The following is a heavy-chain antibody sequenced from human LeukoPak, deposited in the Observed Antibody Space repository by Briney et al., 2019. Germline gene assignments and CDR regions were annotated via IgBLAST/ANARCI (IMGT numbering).Heavy chain of an antibody. Sequence: SETLSLTCTVSGGSISSYYWSWIRQPPGKGLEWIGYIYYSGSTNYNPSLKSRVTISVDTSKNQFSLKLSSVTAADTAVYYCARETTVTNKRKYYFDYWGQGTLVTVSS. CDR1: GGSISSYY. D-gene: IGHD4-17*01. CDR2: IYYSGST. CDR3: ARETTVTNKRKYYFDY. V-gene: IGHV4-59*01. J-gene: IGHJ4*02.